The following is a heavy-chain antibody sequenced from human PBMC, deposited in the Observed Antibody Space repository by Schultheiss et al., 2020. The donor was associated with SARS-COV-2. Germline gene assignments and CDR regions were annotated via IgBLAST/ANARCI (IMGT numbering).Heavy chain of an antibody. Sequence: GGSLRLSCAASGFTFSNAWMNWVRQAPGKGLEWVSSISSSSSYIYYADSVKGRFTVSRDNAKSSLHLQMDSLRVEDTAVYYCASGGNSRRYLGYWGQGTLVTVSS. V-gene: IGHV3-21*01. CDR1: GFTFSNAW. J-gene: IGHJ4*02. CDR2: ISSSSSYI. CDR3: ASGGNSRRYLGY. D-gene: IGHD4-23*01.